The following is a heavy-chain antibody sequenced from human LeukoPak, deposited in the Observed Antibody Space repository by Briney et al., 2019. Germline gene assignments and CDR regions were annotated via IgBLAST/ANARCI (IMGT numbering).Heavy chain of an antibody. CDR1: GGSFSGYY. CDR2: INHSGST. J-gene: IGHJ4*02. CDR3: ARTARDHDYGGPFDY. V-gene: IGHV4-34*01. D-gene: IGHD4-17*01. Sequence: SETLSLTCAVYGGSFSGYYWSWIRQPPGKGLEWIGEINHSGSTNYNPSLKSRVTISVDTSKNQFSLKLSSVTAADTAVYYCARTARDHDYGGPFDYWGQGTLVTVSS.